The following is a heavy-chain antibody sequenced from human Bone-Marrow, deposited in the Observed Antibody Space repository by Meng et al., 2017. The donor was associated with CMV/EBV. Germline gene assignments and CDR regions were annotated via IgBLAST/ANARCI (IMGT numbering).Heavy chain of an antibody. V-gene: IGHV3-48*03. CDR1: GFTFSSYE. CDR3: ARDPLPSSDYGDPDGDY. D-gene: IGHD4-17*01. CDR2: ISSSGSTI. J-gene: IGHJ4*02. Sequence: GGSLRLSCAASGFTFSSYEMNWVRQAPGKGLEWVSYISSSGSTIYYADSVKGRFTISRDNAKNSLYLQMNSLRAEDTAVYYCARDPLPSSDYGDPDGDYWGQGNLVTVDS.